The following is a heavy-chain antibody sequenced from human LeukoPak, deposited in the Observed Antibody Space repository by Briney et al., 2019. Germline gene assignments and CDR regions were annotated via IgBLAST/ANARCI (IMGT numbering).Heavy chain of an antibody. Sequence: GVSLRLSCAASGFTFSSYSMNWVRQAPGKGLEWVSSISGSSSYIYYADSVKGRFTISRDNAKNSLYLQMNSLRAEDTAVYYCARGDMIVVVITNSDAFDIWGQGTMVTVSS. V-gene: IGHV3-21*01. D-gene: IGHD3-22*01. J-gene: IGHJ3*02. CDR3: ARGDMIVVVITNSDAFDI. CDR1: GFTFSSYS. CDR2: ISGSSSYI.